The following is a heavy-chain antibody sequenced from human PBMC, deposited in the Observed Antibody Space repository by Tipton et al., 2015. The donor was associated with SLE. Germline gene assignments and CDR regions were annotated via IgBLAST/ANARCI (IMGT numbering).Heavy chain of an antibody. CDR1: GYAFTSYY. CDR2: INPSGGST. D-gene: IGHD4-17*01. CDR3: ASYGGYYYYGMDV. V-gene: IGHV1-46*01. Sequence: QSGAEVKKPGASVKVSCKASGYAFTSYYMHWVRQAPGQGLEWMGIINPSGGSTSYAQKFQGRVTMTRDTSTSTVYMELSSLRSEDTAVYYCASYGGYYYYGMDVWGQGTTVTVSS. J-gene: IGHJ6*02.